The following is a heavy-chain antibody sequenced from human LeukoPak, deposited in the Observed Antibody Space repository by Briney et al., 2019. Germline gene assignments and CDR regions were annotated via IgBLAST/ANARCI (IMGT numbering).Heavy chain of an antibody. Sequence: PGGSLRLSCAASGFSFSSDWMHWVRQAPGKGLVWVSRIKGDGSSTSYADSVKGRFTNSRDNAKNTLFLQMNSLRAEDTAVYYCVRDGVGAPPFDYWGQGALVTVSS. J-gene: IGHJ4*02. V-gene: IGHV3-74*01. CDR1: GFSFSSDW. CDR3: VRDGVGAPPFDY. D-gene: IGHD1-26*01. CDR2: IKGDGSST.